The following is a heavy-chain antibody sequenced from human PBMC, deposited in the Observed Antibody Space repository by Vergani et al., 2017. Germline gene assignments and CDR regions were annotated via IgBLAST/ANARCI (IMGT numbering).Heavy chain of an antibody. CDR3: ARGGLTDYYYYGMDV. V-gene: IGHV1-46*03. D-gene: IGHD2-8*01. CDR1: GYIFTSYY. J-gene: IGHJ6*02. Sequence: QVQLVQSGAEVKKPGASVKVSCKASGYIFTSYYMHWVRQAPGQGLEWMGIINPSGRSTSYEQKFQGRVTMTRDTSTSTVYMELSSLRSEDTAVYYCARGGLTDYYYYGMDVWGQGTTVTVSS. CDR2: INPSGRST.